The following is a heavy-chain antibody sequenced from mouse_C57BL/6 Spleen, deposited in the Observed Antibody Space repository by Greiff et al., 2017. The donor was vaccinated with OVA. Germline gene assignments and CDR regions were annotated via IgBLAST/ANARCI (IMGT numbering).Heavy chain of an antibody. D-gene: IGHD3-2*02. V-gene: IGHV1-69*01. CDR1: GYTFTSYW. CDR3: ARRGTAQAGFAY. Sequence: QVQLQQSGAELVMPGASVKLSCKASGYTFTSYWMHWVKQRPGQGLEWIGEIDPSDSYTNYNQKFKGKSTLTVDKSSSTAYMQLSSLTSEDSAVYYCARRGTAQAGFAYWGQGTLVTVSA. CDR2: IDPSDSYT. J-gene: IGHJ3*01.